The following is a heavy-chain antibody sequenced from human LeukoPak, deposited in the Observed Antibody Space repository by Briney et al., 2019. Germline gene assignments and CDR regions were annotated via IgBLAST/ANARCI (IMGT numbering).Heavy chain of an antibody. Sequence: SETLSLTCTVSGVSSSSSYWSWIRQPAGKGLEWIGRIYTSGSTNYNPSLKSRVTMSVDTSKNQFSLKLSSVTAADTAVYYCARYKPNNWFDPWGQGTLVTVSS. V-gene: IGHV4-4*07. J-gene: IGHJ5*02. CDR3: ARYKPNNWFDP. CDR2: IYTSGST. CDR1: GVSSSSSY. D-gene: IGHD1-14*01.